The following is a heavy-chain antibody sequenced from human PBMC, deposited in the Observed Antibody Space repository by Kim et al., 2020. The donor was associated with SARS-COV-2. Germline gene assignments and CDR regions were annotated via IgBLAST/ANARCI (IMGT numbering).Heavy chain of an antibody. CDR2: INTKDGDT. CDR1: GYIFSIYG. V-gene: IGHV1-18*01. Sequence: ASVKVSCKTSGYIFSIYGFSWVRQAPGQGLEWMGWINTKDGDTKYVQKFQDRVTMTTDSSTSTAYMELRSLKFDDTAVYYCVRGTWGEVTDYWVQGTLVT. D-gene: IGHD3-16*01. J-gene: IGHJ4*02. CDR3: VRGTWGEVTDY.